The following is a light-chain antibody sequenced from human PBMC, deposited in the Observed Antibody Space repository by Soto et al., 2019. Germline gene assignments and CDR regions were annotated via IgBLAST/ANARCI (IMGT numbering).Light chain of an antibody. CDR3: KSYAGSNTYV. Sequence: QSVLTQPPSASGSPGQSVTISCTGTKNDVGFYDFVSWYQHHPGKAPRLIIYEVVQRPSGVPDRFSGSKSGNTASLTVSGLQAADEADYFCKSYAGSNTYVFGRETKVTVL. V-gene: IGLV2-8*01. CDR2: EVV. J-gene: IGLJ1*01. CDR1: KNDVGFYDF.